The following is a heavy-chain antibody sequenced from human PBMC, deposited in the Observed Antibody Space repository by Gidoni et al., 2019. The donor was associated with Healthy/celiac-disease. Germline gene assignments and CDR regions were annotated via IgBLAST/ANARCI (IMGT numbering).Heavy chain of an antibody. CDR1: GFTFSSYA. V-gene: IGHV3-30-3*01. Sequence: RLSCAASGFTFSSYAMHWVRQAPGKGLEWVAVISYDGSNKYYADSVKGRFTISRDNSKNTLYLQMNSLRAEDTAVYYCAREAYCGGDCYHTFDYWGQGTLVTVSS. CDR3: AREAYCGGDCYHTFDY. J-gene: IGHJ4*02. CDR2: ISYDGSNK. D-gene: IGHD2-21*02.